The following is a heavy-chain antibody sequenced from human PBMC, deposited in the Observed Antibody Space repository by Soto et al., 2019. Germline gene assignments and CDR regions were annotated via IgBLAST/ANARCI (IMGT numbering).Heavy chain of an antibody. CDR2: IIPIFGTA. D-gene: IGHD2-15*01. J-gene: IGHJ6*02. Sequence: QVQLVQSGAEVKKPGSSVKVSCKASGGTFSSYAISWVRQAPGQGLEWMGGIIPIFGTANYAQKFQGRVTITADESTSTAYMELSSLRSEDTAVYYCASPSNIVVENYYYGMDFWGQGTTVTVSS. V-gene: IGHV1-69*01. CDR3: ASPSNIVVENYYYGMDF. CDR1: GGTFSSYA.